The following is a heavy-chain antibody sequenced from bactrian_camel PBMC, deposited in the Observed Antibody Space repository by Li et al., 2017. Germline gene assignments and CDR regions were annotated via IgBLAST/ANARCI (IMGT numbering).Heavy chain of an antibody. CDR3: WSRAG. CDR1: GYSYRSYR. V-gene: IGHV3S53*01. J-gene: IGHJ4*01. CDR2: IAQEVTT. Sequence: VQLVGSGGGSVQAGGSWRLSCAADGYSYRSYRLGWFRQTPESESEGVATIAQEVTTTYADSGKGRFTIYRENAKNKVYLQMNSVNSEDTALYYCWSRAGWGQGTQVTVS.